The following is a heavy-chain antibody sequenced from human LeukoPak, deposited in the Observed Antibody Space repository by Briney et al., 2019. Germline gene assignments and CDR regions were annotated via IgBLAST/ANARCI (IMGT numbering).Heavy chain of an antibody. Sequence: SETLSLTCTVSGGSLNYSSYYRGWIRQPPGKGLEWIERLYYSRNTYYNPHLKSRHTISVDTSKNQFSLKLSSVTAADTAVYYCAREVAGDYYYYMDVGGKGTTVTVSS. V-gene: IGHV4-39*07. CDR2: LYYSRNT. J-gene: IGHJ6*03. CDR1: GGSLNYSSYY. CDR3: AREVAGDYYYYMDV. D-gene: IGHD2-15*01.